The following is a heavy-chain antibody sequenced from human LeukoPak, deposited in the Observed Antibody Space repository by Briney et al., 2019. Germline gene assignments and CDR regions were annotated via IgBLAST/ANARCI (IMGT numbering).Heavy chain of an antibody. J-gene: IGHJ3*02. CDR3: ARGLIVVVPAAPTESDAFDI. Sequence: GASVKVSCKASGGTFSNYAINWVRQAPGQGLEWMGWINPNSGGTNYAQKFQGRVTMTRDTSISTAYMELSRLRSDDTAVYYCARGLIVVVPAAPTESDAFDIWGQGTMVTVSS. CDR1: GGTFSNYA. CDR2: INPNSGGT. D-gene: IGHD2-2*01. V-gene: IGHV1-2*02.